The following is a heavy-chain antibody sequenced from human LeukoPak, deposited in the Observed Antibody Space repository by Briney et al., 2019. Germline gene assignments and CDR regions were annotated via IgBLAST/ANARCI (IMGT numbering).Heavy chain of an antibody. Sequence: SGGSLRLSCLASGFTFDDYAMHWVRQAPGKGLEWVSGISWNSGRLGYADSVKGRFTISRDNAKNSLYLQMNSLRVEDTAFYYCAKSQVAATMLDIDYWGQGTLVTVSS. CDR2: ISWNSGRL. V-gene: IGHV3-9*01. CDR1: GFTFDDYA. D-gene: IGHD6-19*01. J-gene: IGHJ4*02. CDR3: AKSQVAATMLDIDY.